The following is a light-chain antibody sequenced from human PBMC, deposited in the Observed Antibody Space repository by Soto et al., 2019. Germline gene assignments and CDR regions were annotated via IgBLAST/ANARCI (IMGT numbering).Light chain of an antibody. Sequence: DIQMTQSPSTLSASVGDTVTITCRASQSVSDSLAWYQVKPGEAPKLLIFDVSNLETGVPSRFSGSGSGTEFSLTIHGLQPDYCATYYCQQYDYSRSFGQGTKVESK. CDR2: DVS. V-gene: IGKV1-5*01. CDR3: QQYDYSRS. CDR1: QSVSDS. J-gene: IGKJ1*01.